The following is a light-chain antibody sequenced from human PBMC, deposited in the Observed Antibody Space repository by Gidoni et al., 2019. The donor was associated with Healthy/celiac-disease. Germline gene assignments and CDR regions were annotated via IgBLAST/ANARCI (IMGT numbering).Light chain of an antibody. CDR1: QDISNY. Sequence: DIQMTQSPSSLSASVGDRVTITCRASQDISNYLNWYQQKPGKAPKLLIYAASNLKRGVPSRFSGSGSGTDFTLTISSLQPEDFATYYCQQSYSTPLTFGGGTKVEIK. V-gene: IGKV1-39*01. J-gene: IGKJ4*01. CDR2: AAS. CDR3: QQSYSTPLT.